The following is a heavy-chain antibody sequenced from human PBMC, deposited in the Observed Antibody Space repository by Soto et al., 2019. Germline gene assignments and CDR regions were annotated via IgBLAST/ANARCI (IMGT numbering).Heavy chain of an antibody. D-gene: IGHD3-22*01. CDR3: ARDNGDSSGSLVDY. Sequence: ASVKVSCKASGYTFTNYGISWVRQAPGQGLEWMGWISGYNGNTDYAQKLQDRVTMTTDTATTTAYMELRSLRSDDTAVYYCARDNGDSSGSLVDYGGQGTLVTVSA. V-gene: IGHV1-18*04. J-gene: IGHJ4*02. CDR1: GYTFTNYG. CDR2: ISGYNGNT.